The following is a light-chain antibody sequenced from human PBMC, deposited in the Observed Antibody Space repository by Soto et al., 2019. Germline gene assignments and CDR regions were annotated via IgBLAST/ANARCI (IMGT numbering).Light chain of an antibody. CDR1: QDISNY. CDR2: DAS. J-gene: IGKJ5*01. V-gene: IGKV1-33*01. CDR3: QQHGSSPIT. Sequence: DIQMTQSPSSLSGSVGDRVTITCQASQDISNYLNWYQQKPGKAPKLLIYDASNLETGVPSRFSGSGSGTDFTLTISRLEPEDFAVYYCQQHGSSPITFGQGTRLEIK.